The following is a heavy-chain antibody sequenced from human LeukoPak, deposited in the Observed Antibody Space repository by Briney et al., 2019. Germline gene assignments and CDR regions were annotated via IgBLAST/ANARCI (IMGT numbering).Heavy chain of an antibody. J-gene: IGHJ3*02. D-gene: IGHD2/OR15-2a*01. Sequence: GESLKISCKGSGYGFTNYWIGWVRQMPGKGLEWMGIISPGDSDTTYSPSFQGQVTISADKSITTAYLQWSSLKASDTAMYYCARLASMNSFDIWGQGTMVTVSS. CDR3: ARLASMNSFDI. CDR1: GYGFTNYW. V-gene: IGHV5-51*01. CDR2: ISPGDSDT.